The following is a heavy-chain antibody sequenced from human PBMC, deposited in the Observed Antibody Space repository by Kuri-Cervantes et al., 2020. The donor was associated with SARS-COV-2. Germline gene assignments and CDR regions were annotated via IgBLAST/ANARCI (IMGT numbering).Heavy chain of an antibody. CDR3: ARDRYDFWSGLGYYYYCMDV. D-gene: IGHD3-3*01. CDR1: GFTFSSYW. V-gene: IGHV3-74*01. CDR2: INSDGSST. Sequence: GESLKISCAASGFTFSSYWMHWVRQAPGKGLVWVSRINSDGSSTSYADSVKGRFTISRDNAKNTLYLQMNSLRAEDTAVYYCARDRYDFWSGLGYYYYCMDVWGQGTTVPSP. J-gene: IGHJ6*02.